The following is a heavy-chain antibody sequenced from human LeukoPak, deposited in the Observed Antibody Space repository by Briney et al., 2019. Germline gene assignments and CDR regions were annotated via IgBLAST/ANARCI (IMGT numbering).Heavy chain of an antibody. J-gene: IGHJ4*03. CDR1: GGSISSSSYY. D-gene: IGHD2-15*01. CDR2: IYYSGST. CDR3: ARHEIVVVVAEFDY. Sequence: SETLSLTCTVSGGSISSSSYYWGWIRQPPGKGLEWIGSIYYSGSTYYNPSLKSRVTISVDTSKNQFSLKLSSVTAAGTAVYYCARHEIVVVVAEFDYWGQGTTVTVSS. V-gene: IGHV4-39*01.